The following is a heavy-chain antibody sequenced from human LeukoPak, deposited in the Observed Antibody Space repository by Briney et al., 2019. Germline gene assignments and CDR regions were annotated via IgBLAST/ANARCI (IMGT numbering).Heavy chain of an antibody. CDR3: ARNGLWFGESYYDAFDI. Sequence: ASVRVSCKASGYTFTSYGISWVRQAPGQWLEWMGWISAYNGNTNYAQKLQGRVTMTTDTSTSTAYMELRSLRSDDTAVYYCARNGLWFGESYYDAFDIWGQGTMVTVSS. V-gene: IGHV1-18*01. J-gene: IGHJ3*02. CDR2: ISAYNGNT. CDR1: GYTFTSYG. D-gene: IGHD3-10*01.